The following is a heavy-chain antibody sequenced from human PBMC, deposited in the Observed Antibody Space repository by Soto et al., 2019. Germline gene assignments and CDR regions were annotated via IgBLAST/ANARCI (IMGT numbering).Heavy chain of an antibody. V-gene: IGHV1-69*13. CDR3: ASYMIVVVISAFDI. D-gene: IGHD3-22*01. Sequence: SVKVSCKASGGTFSSYAISWVRQAPGQGLEWMGGIIPIFGTANYAQKFQGRVTITADESTSTAYMELSSLRSEDTAVYYCASYMIVVVISAFDIWGQSTMVSV. J-gene: IGHJ3*02. CDR1: GGTFSSYA. CDR2: IIPIFGTA.